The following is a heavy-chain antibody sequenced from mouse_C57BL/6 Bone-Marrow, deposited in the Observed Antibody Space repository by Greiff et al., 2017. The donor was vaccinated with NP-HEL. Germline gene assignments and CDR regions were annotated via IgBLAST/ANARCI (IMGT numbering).Heavy chain of an antibody. CDR2: IRNKANGYTT. J-gene: IGHJ2*01. V-gene: IGHV7-3*01. D-gene: IGHD2-1*01. Sequence: EVQLVESGGGLVQPGGSLSLSCAASGFTFTDYYMSWVRQPPGKALEWLGFIRNKANGYTTEYSASVKGRLTISRDNSQSILYLQMNALRAEDSATYDCARQIYYGNYGLYYFDYWGQGTTLTVSS. CDR1: GFTFTDYY. CDR3: ARQIYYGNYGLYYFDY.